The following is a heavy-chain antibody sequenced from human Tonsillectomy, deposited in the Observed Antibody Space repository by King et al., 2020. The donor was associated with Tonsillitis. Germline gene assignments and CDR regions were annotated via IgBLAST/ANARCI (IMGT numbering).Heavy chain of an antibody. J-gene: IGHJ4*02. CDR3: ATDLYCSSTSCYLNY. CDR2: FDPEDGET. Sequence: QLVQSGAEVKKPGASVKVSCKVSGYTLTELSMHWVRQAPGKGLEWMGGFDPEDGETIYAQKFQGRVTMNEDTSTDTAYMELSSLRSEDTAVYYCATDLYCSSTSCYLNYWGQGTLVTVSS. CDR1: GYTLTELS. D-gene: IGHD2-2*01. V-gene: IGHV1-24*01.